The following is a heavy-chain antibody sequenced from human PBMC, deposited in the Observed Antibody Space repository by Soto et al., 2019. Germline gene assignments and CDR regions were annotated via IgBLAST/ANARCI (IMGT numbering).Heavy chain of an antibody. CDR1: GGSFSGYY. CDR2: INHSGST. D-gene: IGHD3-10*01. CDR3: ARGTRGEYGSGSYYNGNWFDP. J-gene: IGHJ5*02. Sequence: QVQLQQWGAGLMKPSETLSLTCAVYGGSFSGYYWSWIRQPPGKGLEWIGEINHSGSTNYNPSLKSRVTISVDTSKNQFSLKLSSVIAADTAVYYCARGTRGEYGSGSYYNGNWFDPWGQGTLVTVSS. V-gene: IGHV4-34*01.